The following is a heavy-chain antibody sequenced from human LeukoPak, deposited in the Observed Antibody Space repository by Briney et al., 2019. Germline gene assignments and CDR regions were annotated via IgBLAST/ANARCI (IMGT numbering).Heavy chain of an antibody. D-gene: IGHD4/OR15-4a*01. V-gene: IGHV4-38-2*02. CDR2: INHSGST. J-gene: IGHJ3*02. CDR1: SYSISSGYY. Sequence: PSETLSLTCTVSSYSISSGYYWSWIRQPPGKGLEWIGEINHSGSTNYNPSLKSRVTISVDTSKNQFSLKLSSVTAADTAVYYCAREYGGNRGDAFDIWGQGTMVTVSS. CDR3: AREYGGNRGDAFDI.